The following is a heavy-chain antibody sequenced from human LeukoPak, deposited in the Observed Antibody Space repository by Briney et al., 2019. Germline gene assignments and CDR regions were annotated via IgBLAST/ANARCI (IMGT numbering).Heavy chain of an antibody. CDR3: ARTLVSQLTDY. D-gene: IGHD3-9*01. CDR1: GGSISSGGYY. CDR2: IYYSGST. J-gene: IGHJ4*02. V-gene: IGHV4-31*03. Sequence: PSETLSLTCTVSGGSISSGGYYWSWIRQHPGKGLEWIGYIYYSGSTCYNPSLKSRVTISVDTPKNQFSLKLSSVTAADTAVYYCARTLVSQLTDYWGQGTLVTVSS.